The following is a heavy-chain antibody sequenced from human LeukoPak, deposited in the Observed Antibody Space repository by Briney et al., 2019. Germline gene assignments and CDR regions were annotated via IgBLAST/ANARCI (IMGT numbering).Heavy chain of an antibody. V-gene: IGHV3-53*01. CDR3: ARRGHDSSSPGTFDY. CDR2: IYSGGST. D-gene: IGHD6-6*01. CDR1: GFTVSSNY. J-gene: IGHJ4*02. Sequence: GGSLRLSCAASGFTVSSNYMSWVRQAPGKGLERVSVIYSGGSTYYADSVKGRFTISRDNSKNTLYLQMNSLRVEDTAVYYCARRGHDSSSPGTFDYWGQGTLVTVSS.